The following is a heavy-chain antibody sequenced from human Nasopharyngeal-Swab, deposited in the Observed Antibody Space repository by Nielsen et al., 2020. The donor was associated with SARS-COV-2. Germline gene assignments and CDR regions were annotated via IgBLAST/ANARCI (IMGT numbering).Heavy chain of an antibody. D-gene: IGHD3-3*01. CDR1: GFTFSSYA. CDR3: AREIETFYDFWTDSDAFDI. Sequence: GESLKISCAGSGFTFSSYAMSWVRQAPGKGLEWVSGITGSGGSTYYAGSVKGRFTISRDDSKSTLYLQMNSLRAEDTAVYYCAREIETFYDFWTDSDAFDIWGQGTMVTVSS. V-gene: IGHV3-23*01. CDR2: ITGSGGST. J-gene: IGHJ3*02.